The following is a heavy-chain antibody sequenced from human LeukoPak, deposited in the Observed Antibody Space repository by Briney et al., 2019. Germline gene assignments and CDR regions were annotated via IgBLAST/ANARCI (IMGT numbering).Heavy chain of an antibody. CDR1: ELIFSDFS. V-gene: IGHV3-7*01. Sequence: PGGSLRLSCVASELIFSDFSMTWVRHSRGKGPEWVATIKKDGSEKYYVDSVKGRFTISRDNAENTLYLHMTSVRADDTAVYYCTRGGRYTSYYWQYWGPGTLVTVSS. D-gene: IGHD1-26*01. CDR3: TRGGRYTSYYWQY. CDR2: IKKDGSEK. J-gene: IGHJ4*02.